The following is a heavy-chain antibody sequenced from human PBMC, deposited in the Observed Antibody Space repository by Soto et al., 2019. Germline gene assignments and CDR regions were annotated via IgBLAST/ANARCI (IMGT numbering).Heavy chain of an antibody. J-gene: IGHJ5*02. CDR1: GGTFSIYA. V-gene: IGHV1-69*13. Sequence: SVKVSCKASGGTFSIYAISWVRQAPGQGLEWMGGIIPIFGTANYAQKFQGRVTITADESTSTAYMELSSLRSEDTAVYYCARGGLEMATISPANWFDPWGQGTLVTVSS. CDR2: IIPIFGTA. CDR3: ARGGLEMATISPANWFDP. D-gene: IGHD5-12*01.